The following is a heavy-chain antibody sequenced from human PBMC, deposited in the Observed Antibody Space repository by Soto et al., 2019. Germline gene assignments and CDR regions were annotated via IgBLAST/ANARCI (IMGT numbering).Heavy chain of an antibody. D-gene: IGHD3-3*01. Sequence: HPGGSLRLSCAASGFTFSSYGMHWVRQAPGKGLEWVAVISYDGSNKYYADSVKGRFTISRDNSKNTLYLQMNSLRAEDTAVYYCAKGSYYDFWSGYWGPWGQGTLVTVSS. CDR3: AKGSYYDFWSGYWGP. CDR2: ISYDGSNK. J-gene: IGHJ5*02. CDR1: GFTFSSYG. V-gene: IGHV3-30*18.